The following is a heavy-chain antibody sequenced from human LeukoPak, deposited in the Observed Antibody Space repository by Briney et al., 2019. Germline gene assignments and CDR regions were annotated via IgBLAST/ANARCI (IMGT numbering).Heavy chain of an antibody. D-gene: IGHD3-9*01. V-gene: IGHV3-13*01. CDR3: ARALMSFDWLGDAFDI. J-gene: IGHJ3*02. CDR2: IGTAGDT. Sequence: GGSLRLSCAASGFTFSSYDMHWVRQATGKGLEWGSAIGTAGDTYYPGSVKGRFTISRENAKNSLYLQMNSLRAGDTAVYYCARALMSFDWLGDAFDIWGQGTMVTVSS. CDR1: GFTFSSYD.